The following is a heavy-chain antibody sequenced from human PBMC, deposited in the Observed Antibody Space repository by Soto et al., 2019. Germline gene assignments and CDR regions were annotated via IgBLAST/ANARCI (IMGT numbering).Heavy chain of an antibody. CDR2: TFSGGNT. CDR1: GFSISSNY. Sequence: ELQLVETGGGLIQTGGSLRLSCAASGFSISSNYIAWVRQPPGKGLEWVSTTFSGGNTEYAASVKGRCSISRDNYKTTLYLKMDNLRVEDTAVYYCARKPPSAIQGWAFGMDVWGQGTTVSVSS. CDR3: ARKPPSAIQGWAFGMDV. D-gene: IGHD2-21*01. J-gene: IGHJ6*02. V-gene: IGHV3-53*02.